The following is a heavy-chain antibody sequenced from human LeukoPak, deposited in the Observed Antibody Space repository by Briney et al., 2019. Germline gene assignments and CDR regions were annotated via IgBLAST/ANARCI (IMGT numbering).Heavy chain of an antibody. CDR2: INHSGST. CDR3: ARNGRGYSYGRRTYYFDY. Sequence: SETLSLTCAVYGGSFSGYYWSWIRQPPGKGLEWIGEINHSGSTNYNPSLKSRVTISVDTSKNQFSLKLSSVTAADTAVCYCARNGRGYSYGRRTYYFDYWGQGTLVTVSS. J-gene: IGHJ4*02. V-gene: IGHV4-34*01. D-gene: IGHD5-18*01. CDR1: GGSFSGYY.